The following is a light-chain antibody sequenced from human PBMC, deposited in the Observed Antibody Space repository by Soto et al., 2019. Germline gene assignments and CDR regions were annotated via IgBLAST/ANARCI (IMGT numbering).Light chain of an antibody. CDR3: QQYESSPLT. J-gene: IGKJ4*01. Sequence: EIVLTQSPDTLSLSPGERATLSCRASQSVSSALLAWYQQKPGQAPRLLIYRASTRATGIPDRFTGSGSVTDFTLTISRLEPEDFAVYYCQQYESSPLTFGGGTKVEIK. CDR1: QSVSSAL. CDR2: RAS. V-gene: IGKV3-20*01.